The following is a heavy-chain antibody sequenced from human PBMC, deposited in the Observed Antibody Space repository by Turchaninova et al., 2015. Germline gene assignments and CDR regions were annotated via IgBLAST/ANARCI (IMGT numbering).Heavy chain of an antibody. D-gene: IGHD3-22*01. CDR3: AKDFDSSGFYEGGY. V-gene: IGHV3-23*04. CDR1: GVTFIAFA. Sequence: EVQLVESGVGLVKQGGSLSIYCEASGVTFIAFAMNWVRHLPGKGLEWVATISRSGGATHYAESVKGRFTISRDNSKKMLFLQMNSLRPEDTALFYCAKDFDSSGFYEGGYWGQGTLVNVSS. J-gene: IGHJ4*02. CDR2: ISRSGGAT.